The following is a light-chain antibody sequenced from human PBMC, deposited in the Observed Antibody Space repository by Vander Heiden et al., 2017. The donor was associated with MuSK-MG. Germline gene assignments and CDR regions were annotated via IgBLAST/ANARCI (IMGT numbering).Light chain of an antibody. V-gene: IGLV2-23*01. CDR3: CSFAHTGAWV. J-gene: IGLJ3*02. CDR2: EGS. Sequence: QSALTQPASVSGSPGQSITISCTGTSDDVGRYNLVSWFQQHPGKVPKLLIYEGSKRPSGVSNRFSVSKSGAMASLTISGLQAEDEADYYCCSFAHTGAWVFGGGTKLTVL. CDR1: SDDVGRYNL.